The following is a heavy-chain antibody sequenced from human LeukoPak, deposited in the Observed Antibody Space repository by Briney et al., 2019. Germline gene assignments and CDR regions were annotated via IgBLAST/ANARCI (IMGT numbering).Heavy chain of an antibody. CDR3: AKAGDRYCSGGSCYPTPHNWFDP. Sequence: GGSLRLSCAASGFIFSRNNMNWVRQAPGKGLEWVSYISSSGTTIYYADSVKGRFTISRDNAKNSLYLQMNSLRAEDTALYYCAKAGDRYCSGGSCYPTPHNWFDPWGQGILVTVSS. D-gene: IGHD2-15*01. J-gene: IGHJ5*02. V-gene: IGHV3-48*04. CDR2: ISSSGTTI. CDR1: GFIFSRNN.